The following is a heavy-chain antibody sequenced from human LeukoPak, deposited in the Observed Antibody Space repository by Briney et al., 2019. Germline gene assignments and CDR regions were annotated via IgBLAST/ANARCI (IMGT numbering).Heavy chain of an antibody. CDR3: ARRIAVAGGVTAFDI. J-gene: IGHJ3*02. Sequence: ASVKVSCKASGGTFSSYAISWVRQAPGQGLEWMGRIIPIFGTANYAQKFQGRVTITTDESTSTAYMELSSLRSEDTAVYYCARRIAVAGGVTAFDIWGQGTMVTVSS. CDR1: GGTFSSYA. D-gene: IGHD6-19*01. V-gene: IGHV1-69*05. CDR2: IIPIFGTA.